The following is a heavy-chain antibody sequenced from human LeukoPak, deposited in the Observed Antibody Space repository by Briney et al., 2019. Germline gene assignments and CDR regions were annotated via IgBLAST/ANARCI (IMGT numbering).Heavy chain of an antibody. J-gene: IGHJ4*02. CDR1: GYSFTSYW. CDR3: ERALYSNSSQVRY. D-gene: IGHD6-6*01. V-gene: IGHV5-51*01. CDR2: IYPGDSDT. Sequence: HGESLKISCKGSGYSFTSYWIGWVRQMPGKGLEWMGIIYPGDSDTRYSPSFQGQVTISADKSISTAYLQWSSLKASDTAMYYCERALYSNSSQVRYWGQGTLVTVSS.